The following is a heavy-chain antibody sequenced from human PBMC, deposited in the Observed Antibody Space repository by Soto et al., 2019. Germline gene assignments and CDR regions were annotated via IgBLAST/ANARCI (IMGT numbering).Heavy chain of an antibody. V-gene: IGHV4-4*07. CDR2: IYTSGST. CDR3: ARDYLPKLRYFDWLGFDP. CDR1: GGSISSYY. D-gene: IGHD3-9*01. Sequence: SSETLSLTCTVSGGSISSYYWSWIRQPAGKGLEWIGRIYTSGSTNYNPSLKSRVTMSVDTSKNQFSLKLSSVTAADTAVYYCARDYLPKLRYFDWLGFDPWGQGTLVTVSS. J-gene: IGHJ5*02.